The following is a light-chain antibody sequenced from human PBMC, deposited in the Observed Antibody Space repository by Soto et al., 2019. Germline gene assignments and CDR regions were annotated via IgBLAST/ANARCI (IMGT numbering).Light chain of an antibody. Sequence: EIVLTQSPGTLSLSPGERATLSCRASQSVSSSYLAWYQQKPGQAPRLLIYDASNRATGIPDRFSGSGSGTDFTLTISRLEPEDFAVYYCQQSGNSPPTFGQGTKVDIK. CDR3: QQSGNSPPT. CDR2: DAS. V-gene: IGKV3-20*01. CDR1: QSVSSSY. J-gene: IGKJ1*01.